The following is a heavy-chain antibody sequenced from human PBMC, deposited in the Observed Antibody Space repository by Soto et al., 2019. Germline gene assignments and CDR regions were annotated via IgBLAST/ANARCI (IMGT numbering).Heavy chain of an antibody. V-gene: IGHV3-9*01. CDR2: ISWNSGTI. D-gene: IGHD3-10*01. CDR3: ARDVWSRASGPPDS. J-gene: IGHJ4*02. Sequence: GGSLRLSCAASGFSFDDYAMHWVRQVPGKGLERITGISWNSGTIGYADSVKGRFTISRDNAKNSLYLQMNSLRAEDTALYYCARDVWSRASGPPDSWGQGTLVTVSS. CDR1: GFSFDDYA.